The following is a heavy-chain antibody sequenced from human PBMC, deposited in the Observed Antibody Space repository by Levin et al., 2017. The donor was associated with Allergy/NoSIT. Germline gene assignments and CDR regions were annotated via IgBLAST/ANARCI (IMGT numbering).Heavy chain of an antibody. V-gene: IGHV4-34*01. CDR2: INHSGST. J-gene: IGHJ5*02. Sequence: SQTLSLTCTVYGGSFSGYHWSWIRQPPGKGLEWIGEINHSGSTNYNSSLKSRVTISVDTSKNQFSLKLSSVTAADTSVYYCARGGKITMVRGVIYWFDPWGQGTLVTVSS. CDR3: ARGGKITMVRGVIYWFDP. CDR1: GGSFSGYH. D-gene: IGHD3-10*01.